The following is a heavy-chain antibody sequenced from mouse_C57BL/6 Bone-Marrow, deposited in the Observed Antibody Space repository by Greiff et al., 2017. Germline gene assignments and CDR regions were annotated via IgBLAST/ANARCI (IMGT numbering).Heavy chain of an antibody. D-gene: IGHD4-1*01. CDR1: GFTFSSYG. J-gene: IGHJ2*01. V-gene: IGHV5-6*01. Sequence: DVQLVESGGDLVKPGGSLKLSCAASGFTFSSYGMSWVRQTPDKRLEWVATISSGGSYTYYPDSVKGRFTISRDNAKNTLYLQMSSLKSEDTAMYYCARQGTGDYWGQGTTLTVSS. CDR2: ISSGGSYT. CDR3: ARQGTGDY.